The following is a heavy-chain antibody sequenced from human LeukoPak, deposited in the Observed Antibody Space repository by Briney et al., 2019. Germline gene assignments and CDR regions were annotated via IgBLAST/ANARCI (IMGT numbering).Heavy chain of an antibody. CDR1: GYTLTELS. V-gene: IGHV1-24*01. CDR3: ATRAGYVGNYFDY. CDR2: FDPEDGET. J-gene: IGHJ4*02. Sequence: ASVKVSCKVSGYTLTELSMHWVRQAPGKGLEWMGGFDPEDGETIYAQKFQGRVTMTEDTSTDTAYRELSSLRSEGTAVYYCATRAGYVGNYFDYWGQGTLVTVSS. D-gene: IGHD5-12*01.